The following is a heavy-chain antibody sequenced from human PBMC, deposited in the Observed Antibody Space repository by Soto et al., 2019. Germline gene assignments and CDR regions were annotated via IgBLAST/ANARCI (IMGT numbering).Heavy chain of an antibody. CDR1: GGSLNNGNYN. D-gene: IGHD1-26*01. CDR3: ARDPGVGRSARWFDP. V-gene: IGHV4-61*01. Sequence: QVHLQESGPGLLKPSDTLTVTCTVSGGSLNNGNYNWSWLRQPPGKALEWIGHLYYSGSTSYNPSLKSGVIMSIDMSKSQFSLRLTSVTAADTAVYFCARDPGVGRSARWFDPWGQGALVTVAS. J-gene: IGHJ5*02. CDR2: LYYSGST.